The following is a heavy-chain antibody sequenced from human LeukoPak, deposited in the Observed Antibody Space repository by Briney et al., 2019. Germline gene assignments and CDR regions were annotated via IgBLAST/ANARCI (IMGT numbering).Heavy chain of an antibody. V-gene: IGHV3-23*01. CDR3: PKYGSGDLWLLGWYFDF. CDR1: GVTLKNYA. D-gene: IGHD3-22*01. CDR2: ISNDGRST. J-gene: IGHJ2*01. Sequence: PGESLRLSCALSGVTLKNYAITWVSKATGKGLEWGSSISNDGRSTHYADSVKGRFTISRDNSKNTVSLQMNSLRAEDTAVYYCPKYGSGDLWLLGWYFDFWGRGTLVTVSS.